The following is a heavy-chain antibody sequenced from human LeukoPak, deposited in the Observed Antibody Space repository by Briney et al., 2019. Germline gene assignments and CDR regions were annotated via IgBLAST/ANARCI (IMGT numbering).Heavy chain of an antibody. CDR3: ARDPRNVGLAP. V-gene: IGHV3-74*01. CDR1: GFSLSGYW. CDR2: NNGDGSTT. J-gene: IGHJ5*02. Sequence: AGGSLRLSCVASGFSLSGYWMYWVRQAPGEGLMYISRNNGDGSTTNYADVVKGRFTMSRDNVKNTLYLQMNSLRVEDTAVYYCARDPRNVGLAPWGQGTLVTVSS. D-gene: IGHD2-15*01.